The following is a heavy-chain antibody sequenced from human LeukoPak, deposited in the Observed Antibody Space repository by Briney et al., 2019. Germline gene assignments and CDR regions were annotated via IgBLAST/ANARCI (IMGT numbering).Heavy chain of an antibody. J-gene: IGHJ3*02. D-gene: IGHD2-2*01. Sequence: SETLSLTCAVYGGSFSGYHWSWLRQPPGKGLEWIGEINHSGSTNYNPSLKSRVTISVDTSKNQFSLKLSSVTAADTAVYYCARDPYCSSTSCYVRDAFDIWGQGTMVTVSS. V-gene: IGHV4-34*01. CDR3: ARDPYCSSTSCYVRDAFDI. CDR2: INHSGST. CDR1: GGSFSGYH.